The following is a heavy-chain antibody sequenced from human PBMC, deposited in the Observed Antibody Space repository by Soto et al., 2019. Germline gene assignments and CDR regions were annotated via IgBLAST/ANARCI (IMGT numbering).Heavy chain of an antibody. Sequence: SETLSLTCTVSGGSISSYYWSWIRQPPGKGLEWIGYIYYSGSTNYNPSLKSRVTISVDTSKNQFSLKLSSVTAADTAVYYCARGRVDFMANDAFDIWGQGTMVTVSS. CDR1: GGSISSYY. CDR3: ARGRVDFMANDAFDI. V-gene: IGHV4-59*01. CDR2: IYYSGST. J-gene: IGHJ3*02.